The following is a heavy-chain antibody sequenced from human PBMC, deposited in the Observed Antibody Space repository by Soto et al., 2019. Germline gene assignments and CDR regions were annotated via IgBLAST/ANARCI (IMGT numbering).Heavy chain of an antibody. V-gene: IGHV3-23*01. D-gene: IGHD3-22*01. CDR2: ISGIGSTI. Sequence: LXLXCATSVFPFSSXHERRFGQAPRHGPEWISSISGIGSTIYYADSVKGRLTISRDNSKNTMYLQMSSLRGEDTAVYYCAKVFYYYDSSGYYYFDYWGQGTLGTVSS. CDR3: AKVFYYYDSSGYYYFDY. J-gene: IGHJ4*02. CDR1: VFPFSSXH.